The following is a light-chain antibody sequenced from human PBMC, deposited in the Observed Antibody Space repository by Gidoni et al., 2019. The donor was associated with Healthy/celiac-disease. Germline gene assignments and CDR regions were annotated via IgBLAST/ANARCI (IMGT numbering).Light chain of an antibody. V-gene: IGKV3-11*01. CDR1: QSVSSY. J-gene: IGKJ5*01. CDR3: QQRSNWPPST. CDR2: DAS. Sequence: EIVLTQSPATLSLSPGDRATLSCRASQSVSSYLAWYQQQPGQAPRLLIYDASNRATGIPARFSGSGSGTDVTLTISSLEPEDFAVYYCQQRSNWPPSTFGQGTRLEIK.